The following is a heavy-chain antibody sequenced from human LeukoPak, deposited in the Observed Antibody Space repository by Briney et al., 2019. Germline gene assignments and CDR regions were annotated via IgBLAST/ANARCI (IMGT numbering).Heavy chain of an antibody. J-gene: IGHJ4*02. CDR1: GFTFSSYA. V-gene: IGHV3-23*01. CDR3: AKGRACSSPSCYRGFFDY. D-gene: IGHD2-2*02. Sequence: TGGSLRLSCAASGFTFSSYAMSWVRQAPGKGLEWVSAISGSGGSTYTADSVKGRFTISRDSSKNTGYLQMNSLRADDTAVYYCAKGRACSSPSCYRGFFDYWGQGTLVTVSS. CDR2: ISGSGGST.